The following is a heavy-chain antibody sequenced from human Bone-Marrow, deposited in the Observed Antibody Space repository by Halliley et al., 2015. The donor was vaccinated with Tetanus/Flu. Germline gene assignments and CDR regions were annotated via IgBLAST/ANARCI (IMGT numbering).Heavy chain of an antibody. CDR1: GFTFRSYG. CDR3: ARVGGFCAPTPCYGFVDY. CDR2: ISYDGSDK. Sequence: SLRLSCVASGFTFRSYGMHWVRRAPGKGLEWVAVISYDGSDKYSADSVKGRFTVSRDNSRNTLYLQMNSLRPEDTAAYYCARVGGFCAPTPCYGFVDYWAQGTLVTVSS. J-gene: IGHJ4*02. D-gene: IGHD5-18*01. V-gene: IGHV3-30*03.